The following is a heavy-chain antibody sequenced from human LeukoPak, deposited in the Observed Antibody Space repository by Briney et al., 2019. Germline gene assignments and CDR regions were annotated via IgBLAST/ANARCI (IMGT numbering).Heavy chain of an antibody. V-gene: IGHV1-69*13. CDR1: GGTFSSYA. CDR3: ARGSSRPDRWLFIPSDGMDV. CDR2: IIPIFGTA. J-gene: IGHJ6*02. D-gene: IGHD3-22*01. Sequence: GASVKVSCKASGGTFSSYAISWVRQAPGQGLEWMGGIIPIFGTANYAQKFQGRVTITADESTSTAYMELSSLRSEDTAVYYCARGSSRPDRWLFIPSDGMDVWGQGTTVTVSS.